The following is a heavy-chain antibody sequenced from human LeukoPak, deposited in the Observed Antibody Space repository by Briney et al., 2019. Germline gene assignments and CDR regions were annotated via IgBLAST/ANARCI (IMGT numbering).Heavy chain of an antibody. Sequence: GESLKISCKGSGYSFTSYWIGWVRQMPGKGLEWMGIIYPGDSDARYSPSFQGQVTISADKSISTAYLQWSSLKASDTAMYYCARTLKDNIVVVPAALDYWGQGTLVTVSS. D-gene: IGHD2-2*01. CDR2: IYPGDSDA. J-gene: IGHJ4*02. V-gene: IGHV5-51*01. CDR3: ARTLKDNIVVVPAALDY. CDR1: GYSFTSYW.